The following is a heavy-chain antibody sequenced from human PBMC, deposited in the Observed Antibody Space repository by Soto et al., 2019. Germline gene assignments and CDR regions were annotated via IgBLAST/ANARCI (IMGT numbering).Heavy chain of an antibody. V-gene: IGHV1-69*01. CDR2: IIPIFGTA. CDR3: ARELVRGRVGYFDY. D-gene: IGHD3-10*01. Sequence: QVQLVQSGAEVKKPGSSVKVSCKASGGTFSSYAISWVRQAPGQGLEWMGGIIPIFGTANYAQKFQGRVTITADESTSTAYMELSSLRSEDTAVYYCARELVRGRVGYFDYWGKGTLVTVSS. J-gene: IGHJ4*02. CDR1: GGTFSSYA.